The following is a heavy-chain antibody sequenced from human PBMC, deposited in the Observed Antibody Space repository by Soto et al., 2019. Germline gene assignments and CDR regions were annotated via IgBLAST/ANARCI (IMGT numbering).Heavy chain of an antibody. Sequence: EVKLVESGGGLVQPGGSLRLSCAASGFTVNSDYMTWVRQAPGKGLEWVSVIHSGGSTYYADSVKGRFTISRDNSKNTVYLQMNSLRAEDTAVYYCARYSGYCTGGTCYRLSDYWGQGTLVTVSS. CDR1: GFTVNSDY. J-gene: IGHJ4*02. D-gene: IGHD2-15*01. CDR2: IHSGGST. CDR3: ARYSGYCTGGTCYRLSDY. V-gene: IGHV3-66*01.